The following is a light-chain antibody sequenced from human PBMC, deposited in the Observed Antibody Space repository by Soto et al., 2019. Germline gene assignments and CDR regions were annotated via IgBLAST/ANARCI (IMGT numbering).Light chain of an antibody. CDR3: QQYGSSGT. CDR2: GES. J-gene: IGKJ1*01. V-gene: IGKV3-15*01. Sequence: EIVMMQSPANLSVSPGERATLSCRASQSVSSNLAWYQQKPGQAPRLLIYGESTRVTGIPARFSGSGSGTDFTLTISRLEPEDFAVYYRQQYGSSGTVGQGTKVDI. CDR1: QSVSSN.